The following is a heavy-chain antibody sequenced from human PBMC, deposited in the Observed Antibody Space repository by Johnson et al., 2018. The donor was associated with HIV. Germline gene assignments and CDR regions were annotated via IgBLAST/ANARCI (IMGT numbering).Heavy chain of an antibody. CDR3: AREGTLGAFDI. J-gene: IGHJ3*02. Sequence: VQLVESGGGVVQPGRSLRLSCAASGFTFSSYGMHWVRQAPGKGLEWVAVISYDGSNKYYADSVKGRFTISRDNSKNTLYLQMNSLRAEDTAVYYCAREGTLGAFDIWGQGTMVT. CDR2: ISYDGSNK. D-gene: IGHD1-1*01. CDR1: GFTFSSYG. V-gene: IGHV3-30*03.